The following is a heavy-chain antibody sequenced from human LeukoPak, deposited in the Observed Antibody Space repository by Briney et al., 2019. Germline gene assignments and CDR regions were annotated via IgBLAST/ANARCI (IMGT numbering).Heavy chain of an antibody. D-gene: IGHD3-22*01. CDR1: GFKFDDYA. CDR2: IRWDSGAI. J-gene: IGHJ4*02. V-gene: IGHV3-9*01. CDR3: AKDIGRLCYYENTGYFDY. Sequence: PGGSLGLSCAASGFKFDDYAIHWVRQGPGKGLEWLSGIRWDSGAIGYADSVKGRFTISRDNAKNSVFLQMNSLRPEDTALYYCAKDIGRLCYYENTGYFDYWGQGALVTVSS.